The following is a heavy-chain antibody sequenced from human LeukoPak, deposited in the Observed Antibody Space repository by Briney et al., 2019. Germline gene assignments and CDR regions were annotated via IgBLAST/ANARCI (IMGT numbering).Heavy chain of an antibody. CDR2: INPSGGST. D-gene: IGHD4-23*01. CDR1: GYTFTSYY. Sequence: ASVKVSCKASGYTFTSYYMHWVRQAPGQGLEWMGVINPSGGSTSYAQKFQGRVTMTRDTSTSTVYMELSSLRSEDTAVYYCARDGPNYDGRNTMDYWGQGTLVTVSS. J-gene: IGHJ4*02. V-gene: IGHV1-46*01. CDR3: ARDGPNYDGRNTMDY.